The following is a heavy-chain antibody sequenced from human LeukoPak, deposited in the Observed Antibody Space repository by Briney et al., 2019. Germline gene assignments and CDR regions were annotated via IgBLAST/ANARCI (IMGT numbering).Heavy chain of an antibody. V-gene: IGHV1-24*01. CDR1: GYAFTALA. CDR2: FDPEDGET. D-gene: IGHD3-22*01. Sequence: ASVKVSCRVPGYAFTALATHWLGQAPGKGLEWMGGFDPEDGETIYAQKFQGRVTMTEDTSTDTAYMELSSLRSEDTAVYYCDTVEVLRLDIRGYVPFDYWGQGTLVTVSS. CDR3: DTVEVLRLDIRGYVPFDY. J-gene: IGHJ4*02.